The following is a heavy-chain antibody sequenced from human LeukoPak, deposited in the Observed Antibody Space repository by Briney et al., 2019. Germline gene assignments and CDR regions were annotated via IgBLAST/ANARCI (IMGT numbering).Heavy chain of an antibody. CDR3: ARDANYHDSDAYYDALDI. CDR2: INHSGST. J-gene: IGHJ3*02. Sequence: SETLSLTCAVYGGSLSGYDWRWIRQPQGKGREWIGEINHSGSTNYNPSLKSRVTISVDTSKNQFSLKLSSVTAADTAVYYCARDANYHDSDAYYDALDIWGQGTLVTVSS. CDR1: GGSLSGYD. V-gene: IGHV4-34*01. D-gene: IGHD3-16*01.